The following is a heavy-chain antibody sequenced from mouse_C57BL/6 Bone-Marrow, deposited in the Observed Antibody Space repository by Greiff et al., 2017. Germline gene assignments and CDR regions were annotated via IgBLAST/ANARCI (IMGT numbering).Heavy chain of an antibody. CDR3: ARYDYDAWFAY. V-gene: IGHV7-3*01. CDR1: GFTFTDYY. J-gene: IGHJ3*01. D-gene: IGHD2-4*01. Sequence: EVQGVESGGGLVQPGGSLSLSCAASGFTFTDYYMSWVRQPPGKALEWLGFIRNKANGYTTEYSASVKGRFTISSDNSQSILYLQMNALRAEDSATYYCARYDYDAWFAYWGQGTLVTVSA. CDR2: IRNKANGYTT.